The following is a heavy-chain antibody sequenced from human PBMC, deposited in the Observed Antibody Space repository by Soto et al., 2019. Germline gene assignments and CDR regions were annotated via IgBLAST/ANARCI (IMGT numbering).Heavy chain of an antibody. CDR2: SYYSGTT. CDR1: GGSISSGGYY. CDR3: TRRYNWHDSYYAP. D-gene: IGHD1-26*01. Sequence: TLSLTCTVSGGSISSGGYYWSWIRQHPGKGLEWIGSSYYSGTTYFNPSLKSRASISVDTSKNEFSLSLTSVTAADTAVYYCTRRYNWHDSYYAPCGPGAMVSVSS. J-gene: IGHJ5*02. V-gene: IGHV4-39*01.